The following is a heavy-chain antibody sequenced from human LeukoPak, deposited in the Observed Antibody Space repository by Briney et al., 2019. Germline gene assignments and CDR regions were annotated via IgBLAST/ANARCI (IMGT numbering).Heavy chain of an antibody. CDR1: GFTFSSHA. V-gene: IGHV3-23*01. CDR2: ISGSGGST. Sequence: GGSLRLSCAASGFTFSSHAMSWVRQAPGKGLEWVSAISGSGGSTYYADSVKGRFTISRDNSKNTLYLQMNSLRAEDTAVYYCAKDYAGTGEFDYWGQGTLVTVSS. D-gene: IGHD1-1*01. CDR3: AKDYAGTGEFDY. J-gene: IGHJ4*02.